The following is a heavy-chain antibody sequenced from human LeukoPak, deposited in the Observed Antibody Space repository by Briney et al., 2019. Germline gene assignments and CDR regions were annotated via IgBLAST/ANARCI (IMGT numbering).Heavy chain of an antibody. CDR1: GFTFSSYW. V-gene: IGHV3-7*04. J-gene: IGHJ4*02. D-gene: IGHD2-15*01. CDR3: ARDGHQYFLATSGLFDY. CDR2: IKQDGSEK. Sequence: GGSLRLSCAASGFTFSSYWMGWVRQAPGKGLEWVANIKQDGSEKYYVGSVRGRFTISRDNAKNSLYLQMNSLRAEDTALYYCARDGHQYFLATSGLFDYWGQGILVTVSS.